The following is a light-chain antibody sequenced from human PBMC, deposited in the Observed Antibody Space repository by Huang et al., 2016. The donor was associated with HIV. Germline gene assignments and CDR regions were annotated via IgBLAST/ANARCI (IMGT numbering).Light chain of an antibody. J-gene: IGKJ4*01. CDR1: HSVDSD. Sequence: EIEMTQSPATLSVSPGERATLSCRASHSVDSDLAWYQQKPGQAPSLLIYDASTSATGISAKFNGTGSGTEFSLSITNLQSEDFAVYYCQQYNDWPPLTFGGGTKVEI. CDR3: QQYNDWPPLT. CDR2: DAS. V-gene: IGKV3-15*01.